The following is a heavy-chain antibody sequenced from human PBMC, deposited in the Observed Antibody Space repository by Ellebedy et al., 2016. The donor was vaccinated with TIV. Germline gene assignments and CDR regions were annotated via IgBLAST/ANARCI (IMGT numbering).Heavy chain of an antibody. D-gene: IGHD6-19*01. Sequence: SETLSLXXTVSGGSISSYYWSWIRQPPGKGLEWIGYIYYSGSTNYNPSLKSRVTISVDTSKNQFSLKLSSVTAADTAVYYCARVGGIAVAAYDAFDIWGQGTMVTVSS. CDR1: GGSISSYY. CDR3: ARVGGIAVAAYDAFDI. V-gene: IGHV4-59*01. CDR2: IYYSGST. J-gene: IGHJ3*02.